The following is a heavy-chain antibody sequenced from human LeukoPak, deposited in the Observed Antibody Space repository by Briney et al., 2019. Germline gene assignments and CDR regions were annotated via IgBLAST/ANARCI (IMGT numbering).Heavy chain of an antibody. J-gene: IGHJ4*02. CDR2: IRSKAYGGTT. V-gene: IGHV3-49*04. D-gene: IGHD3-3*01. CDR1: GFTFGDYA. CDR3: TRDRGITIFGVVLNY. Sequence: GGSLRLSCTASGFTFGDYAMSWVRQAPGKGLEWVGFIRSKAYGGTTEYAASVKGRFTISRDDSKSIAHLQMNSLKTEDTAVYYCTRDRGITIFGVVLNYWGQGTLVTVSS.